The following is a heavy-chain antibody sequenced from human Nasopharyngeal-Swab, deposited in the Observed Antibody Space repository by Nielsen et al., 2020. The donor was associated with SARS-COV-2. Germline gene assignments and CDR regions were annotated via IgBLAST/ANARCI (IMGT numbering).Heavy chain of an antibody. V-gene: IGHV4-4*02. CDR3: ARDTLAAFDY. D-gene: IGHD6-19*01. Sequence: GSLRLSCAVSGGAISSSNWWSWVREPPGKGLEWIGEIYHSGSTNYNPSLKSRVTISVDKSKNPCSLKLSSVTAADTAVYYCARDTLAAFDYWGQGTLVTVSS. CDR2: IYHSGST. CDR1: GGAISSSNW. J-gene: IGHJ4*02.